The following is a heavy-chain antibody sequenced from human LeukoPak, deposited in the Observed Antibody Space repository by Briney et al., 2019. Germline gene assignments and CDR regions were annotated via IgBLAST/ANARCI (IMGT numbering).Heavy chain of an antibody. D-gene: IGHD6-13*01. CDR1: GGFISRYY. CDR3: ARVYYSSSYDYWYFDL. CDR2: KDYSGST. Sequence: SETLSLTCTVSGGFISRYYWSWIRQPPGKGLEGIGYKDYSGSTNYNRSLKSRVTISVDTSKNQFSLKLSSVTAADAAVYYCARVYYSSSYDYWYFDLWGRGTLVTVSS. V-gene: IGHV4-59*01. J-gene: IGHJ2*01.